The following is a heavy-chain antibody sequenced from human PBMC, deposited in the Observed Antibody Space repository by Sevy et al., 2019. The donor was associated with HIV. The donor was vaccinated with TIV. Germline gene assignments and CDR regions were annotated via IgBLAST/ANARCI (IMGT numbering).Heavy chain of an antibody. J-gene: IGHJ6*02. CDR3: AKARFSSSWYPSYYGMDV. D-gene: IGHD6-13*01. Sequence: GESLKISCAASGFTFSSYGMHWVRQAPGKGLEWVAFIRYDGSNKYYADSVKGRFTISRDNSKNTLYLQMNSLRAEDTAVYYCAKARFSSSWYPSYYGMDVWGQGTTVTVSS. CDR1: GFTFSSYG. V-gene: IGHV3-30*02. CDR2: IRYDGSNK.